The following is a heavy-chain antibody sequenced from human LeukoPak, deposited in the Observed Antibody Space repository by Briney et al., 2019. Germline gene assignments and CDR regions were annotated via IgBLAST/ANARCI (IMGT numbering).Heavy chain of an antibody. CDR2: FDPEDGET. CDR3: ARTCSSTSCYEEFDY. Sequence: GASVKVSCKVSGYTLTELSMHWVRQAPGKGLEWMGGFDPEDGETIYAQKFQGRVTMTEDTSTDTAYMELSSLRSDDTAVYYCARTCSSTSCYEEFDYWGQGTLVTVSS. V-gene: IGHV1-24*01. J-gene: IGHJ4*02. D-gene: IGHD2-2*01. CDR1: GYTLTELS.